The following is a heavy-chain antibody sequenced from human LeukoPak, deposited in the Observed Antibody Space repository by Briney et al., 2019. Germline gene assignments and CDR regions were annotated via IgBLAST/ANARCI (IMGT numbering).Heavy chain of an antibody. CDR1: GGSFSSYY. D-gene: IGHD2-15*01. V-gene: IGHV4-39*01. J-gene: IGHJ5*02. CDR2: IYYSGST. Sequence: SETLSLTCAVYGGSFSSYYWGWIRQPPGKGLEWIGSIYYSGSTYYNPSLKSRVTISVDTSKNQFSLKLSSVTAADTAVYYCARQLVVRKFDPWGQGTLVTVSS. CDR3: ARQLVVRKFDP.